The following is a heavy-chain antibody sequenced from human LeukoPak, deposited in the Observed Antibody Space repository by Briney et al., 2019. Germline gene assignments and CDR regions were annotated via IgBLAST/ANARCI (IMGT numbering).Heavy chain of an antibody. CDR1: GFTFSSYS. CDR2: ISSTSTYI. Sequence: GGSLRLSCAASGFTFSSYSMNWVRQAPGKGLEWVSYISSTSTYIYYADSLKGRFTISRDNAKNSLYLQMNSLGAEDTAVYYCARDLFCTYGSCPLAYWGQGTLVTVSS. V-gene: IGHV3-21*01. J-gene: IGHJ4*02. CDR3: ARDLFCTYGSCPLAY. D-gene: IGHD2-8*01.